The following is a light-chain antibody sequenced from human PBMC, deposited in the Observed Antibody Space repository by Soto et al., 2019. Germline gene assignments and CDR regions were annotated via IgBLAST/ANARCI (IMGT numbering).Light chain of an antibody. V-gene: IGLV1-47*01. J-gene: IGLJ1*01. CDR1: TSNIGSQY. Sequence: QSVLTQPPSASGTPGQRVTISCSGSTSNIGSQYVYWYQHLPGTAPKLLIHRADQRPSGVPDRFSGSKSGTSVSLAITGLRSEDEADYYCATWDEGLSAHVFGAGTKLTVL. CDR3: ATWDEGLSAHV. CDR2: RAD.